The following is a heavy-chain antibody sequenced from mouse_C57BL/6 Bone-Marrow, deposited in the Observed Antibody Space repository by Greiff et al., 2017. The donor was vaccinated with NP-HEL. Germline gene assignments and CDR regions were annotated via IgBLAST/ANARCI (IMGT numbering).Heavy chain of an antibody. CDR1: GYAFSSSW. CDR3: ARSWLLRNFDY. V-gene: IGHV1-82*01. D-gene: IGHD2-3*01. Sequence: QVQLQQSGPELVKPGASVKISCKASGYAFSSSWMNWVKQRPGKGLEWIGRIYPGDGDTNYNGKFKGKATLTADKSSSTAYMQLSSLTSEDSAVYFCARSWLLRNFDYWGQGTTLTVSS. CDR2: IYPGDGDT. J-gene: IGHJ2*01.